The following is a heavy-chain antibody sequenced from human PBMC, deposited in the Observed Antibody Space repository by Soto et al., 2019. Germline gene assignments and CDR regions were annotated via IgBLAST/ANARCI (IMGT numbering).Heavy chain of an antibody. J-gene: IGHJ4*02. Sequence: GESLKISCKGSGYRFTSYWVGWVRQMPGKGLEWMGIINPADSDTRYGPSFQGQVTISVDESISTAYLQWSSLKASDTAMYYCTRHLNWNDWTHFDYWGQGTQVTVSS. CDR3: TRHLNWNDWTHFDY. D-gene: IGHD1-20*01. V-gene: IGHV5-51*01. CDR1: GYRFTSYW. CDR2: INPADSDT.